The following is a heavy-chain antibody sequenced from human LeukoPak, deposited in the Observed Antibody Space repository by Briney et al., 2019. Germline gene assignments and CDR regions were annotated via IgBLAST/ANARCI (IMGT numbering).Heavy chain of an antibody. CDR1: GYTFTGYY. CDR3: ARDLAAAGTLEYYYYYMDV. D-gene: IGHD6-13*01. Sequence: ASVKVSCKASGYTFTGYYMHWVRQAPGQGLEWMGWINPNSGGTNYAQKFQGRVTMTRDTSISTAYMELSRLRSDDTAVYYRARDLAAAGTLEYYYYYMDVWGKGTTVTISS. CDR2: INPNSGGT. V-gene: IGHV1-2*02. J-gene: IGHJ6*03.